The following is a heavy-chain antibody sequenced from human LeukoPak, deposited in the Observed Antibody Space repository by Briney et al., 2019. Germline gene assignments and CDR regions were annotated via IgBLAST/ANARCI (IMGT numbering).Heavy chain of an antibody. CDR1: GYTFTSYD. CDR3: ARGGFGGWYHDAFDI. J-gene: IGHJ3*02. Sequence: GASVKLSCKASGYTFTSYDINWVRQATGQGLEWMGWMNPNSGNTGYAQKFQGRVTMTRDTSISTAYMELSRLRSDDTAVYYCARGGFGGWYHDAFDIWGQGTMVTVSS. D-gene: IGHD2-21*01. CDR2: MNPNSGNT. V-gene: IGHV1-8*02.